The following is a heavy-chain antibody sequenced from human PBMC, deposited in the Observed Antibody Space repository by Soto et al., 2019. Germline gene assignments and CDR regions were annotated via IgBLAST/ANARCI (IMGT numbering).Heavy chain of an antibody. CDR1: GGSISSYY. D-gene: IGHD1-1*01. J-gene: IGHJ4*02. CDR2: IYYSGST. CDR3: VRRYGYSFDY. Sequence: QVQLQESGPGLVKPSETLSLTCTVSGGSISSYYWSWIRQPPGKGLEWIGYIYYSGSTNYNPSLKSRVTISVDTSKNQFSLKLSSVTAADTAVYSCVRRYGYSFDYWGQGTLVTVSS. V-gene: IGHV4-59*08.